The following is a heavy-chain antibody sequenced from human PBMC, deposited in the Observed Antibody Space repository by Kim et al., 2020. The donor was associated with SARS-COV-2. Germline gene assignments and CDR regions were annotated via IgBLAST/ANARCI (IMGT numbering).Heavy chain of an antibody. J-gene: IGHJ4*02. CDR1: GFTFSSYA. CDR2: ISGSGGST. D-gene: IGHD2-2*01. Sequence: GGSLRLSCAASGFTFSSYAMSWVRQAPGKGLEWVSAISGSGGSTYYADSVKGRFTISRDNSKNTLYLQMNSLRAEDTAVYYCAKDHPLGYCSSTSCRMFDYWGQGTLVTVSS. CDR3: AKDHPLGYCSSTSCRMFDY. V-gene: IGHV3-23*01.